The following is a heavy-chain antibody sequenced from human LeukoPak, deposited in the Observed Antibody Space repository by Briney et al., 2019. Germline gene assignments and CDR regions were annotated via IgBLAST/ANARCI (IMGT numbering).Heavy chain of an antibody. CDR1: VGTFSSYA. J-gene: IGHJ6*03. CDR2: ILPIFGTA. Sequence: SVKVSCKASVGTFSSYAISSVRQAPGQGLEWMGGILPIFGTANYAQKFQGRVTITADESTSTAYMELSSLRSEDTAVYYCARGFGCSGGSCYSDYYYMDVWGKGTTVTISS. V-gene: IGHV1-69*13. D-gene: IGHD2-15*01. CDR3: ARGFGCSGGSCYSDYYYMDV.